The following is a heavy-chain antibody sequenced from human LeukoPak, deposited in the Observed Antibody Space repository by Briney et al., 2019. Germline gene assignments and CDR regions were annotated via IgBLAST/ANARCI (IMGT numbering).Heavy chain of an antibody. CDR1: GYSFTSYW. D-gene: IGHD4-17*01. Sequence: PGESLKISCKGSGYSFTSYWIGWVRQMPGKGLEWMGIIYPGDSDTRYSPSFQGQVTISADKSISTAYLQWSSLKASDTAMYYCARLKGVYGALPQVFQHWGQGTLVTVSS. CDR2: IYPGDSDT. V-gene: IGHV5-51*01. CDR3: ARLKGVYGALPQVFQH. J-gene: IGHJ1*01.